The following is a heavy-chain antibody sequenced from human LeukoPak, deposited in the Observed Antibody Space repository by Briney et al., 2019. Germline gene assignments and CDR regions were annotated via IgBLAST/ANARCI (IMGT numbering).Heavy chain of an antibody. CDR1: GFTFSSYW. Sequence: TGGSLRLSCAASGFTFSSYWMSWVRQAPGKGLEWVANIKQDGSEEYYVDSVKGRFTISRDNAKNSLYLQMNSLRAEDTAVYYCARGQWLQFDVFDIWGQGTMVTVSS. J-gene: IGHJ3*02. V-gene: IGHV3-7*04. CDR2: IKQDGSEE. CDR3: ARGQWLQFDVFDI. D-gene: IGHD5-24*01.